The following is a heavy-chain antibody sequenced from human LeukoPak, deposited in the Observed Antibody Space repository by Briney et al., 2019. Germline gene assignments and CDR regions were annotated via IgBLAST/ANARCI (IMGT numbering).Heavy chain of an antibody. J-gene: IGHJ5*02. Sequence: GGSLRLSCAASGFTFSSYAMTWVRQAPGKGLECVSSISGGGSATYYADSVKGRFTISRDNSKNTLYLQMNSLRAEDTAVYYCARDPDRSSWSRNWFDPWGQGTLVTVSS. CDR3: ARDPDRSSWSRNWFDP. D-gene: IGHD6-13*01. V-gene: IGHV3-23*01. CDR1: GFTFSSYA. CDR2: ISGGGSAT.